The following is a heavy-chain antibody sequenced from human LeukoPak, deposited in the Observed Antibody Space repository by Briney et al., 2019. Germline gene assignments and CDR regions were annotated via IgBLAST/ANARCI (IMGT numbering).Heavy chain of an antibody. CDR1: GFTFSSYA. CDR2: ISYDGSNK. CDR3: ARDLHYYDSSGYYWQCAFHI. J-gene: IGHJ3*02. Sequence: PGGSLRLSCAASGFTFSSYAMRWVRQAPGKGLEWAAVISYDGSNKYYADSVKGRFTISRDNSKNTLYLQMNSLRAEDTAVYYCARDLHYYDSSGYYWQCAFHIWGQGTMVTVSS. V-gene: IGHV3-30-3*01. D-gene: IGHD3-22*01.